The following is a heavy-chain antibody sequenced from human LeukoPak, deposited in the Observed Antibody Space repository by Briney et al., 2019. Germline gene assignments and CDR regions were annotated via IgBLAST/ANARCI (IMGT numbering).Heavy chain of an antibody. D-gene: IGHD1-14*01. Sequence: PGRSLRLSCAASGFTFSSYAMHWVRQAPGKGLEWVAVISYDGSNKYYADSVKGRFTISRDNSKNTLYLQMNSLRAEDTAVYYCAREKNRNYFDYWGQGTLVTVS. CDR1: GFTFSSYA. V-gene: IGHV3-30*04. CDR2: ISYDGSNK. J-gene: IGHJ4*02. CDR3: AREKNRNYFDY.